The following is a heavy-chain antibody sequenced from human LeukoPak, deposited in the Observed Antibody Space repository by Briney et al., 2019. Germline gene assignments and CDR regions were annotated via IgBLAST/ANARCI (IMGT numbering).Heavy chain of an antibody. CDR3: AALHTGTFVDY. V-gene: IGHV3-30*02. D-gene: IGHD4-17*01. CDR2: IRYDGITK. Sequence: GGSLRLSCAASGFSFSGYGMHWVRQVPGKGLEWVAFIRYDGITKFYIDSVKGRFAISRDDSKNTLSLQMNSLRTEDTAVYYCAALHTGTFVDYWGQGTLVTVSS. CDR1: GFSFSGYG. J-gene: IGHJ4*02.